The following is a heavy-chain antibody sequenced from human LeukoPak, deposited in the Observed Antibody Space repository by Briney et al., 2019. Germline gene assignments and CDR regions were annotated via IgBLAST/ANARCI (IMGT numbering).Heavy chain of an antibody. Sequence: GASVKVSCKVSGYTLTELSMHWVRQAPGKGLEWMGGFDPEDGETICAQKFQGRVTMTEDTSTDTAYMELSSLRSEDTAVYYCATAPLGSGSYLPRDYWGQGTLVTVSS. CDR1: GYTLTELS. CDR3: ATAPLGSGSYLPRDY. D-gene: IGHD3-10*01. J-gene: IGHJ4*02. CDR2: FDPEDGET. V-gene: IGHV1-24*01.